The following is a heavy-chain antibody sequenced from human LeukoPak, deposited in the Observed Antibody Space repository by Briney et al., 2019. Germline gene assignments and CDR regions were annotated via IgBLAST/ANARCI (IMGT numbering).Heavy chain of an antibody. CDR2: IYHSGST. J-gene: IGHJ6*03. D-gene: IGHD1-26*01. Sequence: PSETLSLTCTVSGGSISSYYWTWIRQPPGKGLEWIGYIYHSGSTNYNPSLKSRVTISVDTSKNQFSLKLSSVTAADTAVYYCARQVGATRYYYYYMDVWGKGTTVTISS. CDR3: ARQVGATRYYYYYMDV. CDR1: GGSISSYY. V-gene: IGHV4-59*08.